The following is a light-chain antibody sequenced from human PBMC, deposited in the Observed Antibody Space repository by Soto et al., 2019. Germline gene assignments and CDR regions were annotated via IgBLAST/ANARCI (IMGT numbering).Light chain of an antibody. CDR3: QQSYTTASIT. V-gene: IGKV1-39*01. CDR2: AAS. Sequence: DIQMTQSPSSLSASVGDRVTITCRASQSISRNLNWYQHKPGKAPKLLIYAASSLQNGVPSRFSGGGSATYFTLSISSLQPEDFGAYYCQQSYTTASITFGQGTRLEIK. J-gene: IGKJ5*01. CDR1: QSISRN.